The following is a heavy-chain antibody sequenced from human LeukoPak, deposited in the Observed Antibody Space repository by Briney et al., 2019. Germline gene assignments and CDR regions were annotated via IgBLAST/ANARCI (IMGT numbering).Heavy chain of an antibody. V-gene: IGHV4-31*03. D-gene: IGHD4-11*01. CDR2: INYSGST. J-gene: IGHJ6*02. CDR3: ARSMAVDYNGPFYYYYGMDV. CDR1: GGSISSGGYY. Sequence: SETLSLACTVSGGSISSGGYYWSWIRQHPGKGLEWIGYINYSGSTYYNPSLKSRVTISVDTSKNQFSLKLSSVTAADTAVYYCARSMAVDYNGPFYYYYGMDVWGQGTTVTVSS.